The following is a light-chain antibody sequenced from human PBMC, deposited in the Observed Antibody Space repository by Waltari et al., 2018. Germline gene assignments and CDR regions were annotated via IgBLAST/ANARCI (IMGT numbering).Light chain of an antibody. V-gene: IGKV3-11*01. CDR2: DAS. CDR1: QSVSSY. J-gene: IGKJ2*01. CDR3: QQRSNWYT. Sequence: ELVLTQSPATLSLSPGERATLSCRASQSVSSYLAWYQQKPGQAPRLLIYDASNRATGIPARFSGSGSGTDFTLTISSLEPEDFAVYYCQQRSNWYTFGQGTKLEIK.